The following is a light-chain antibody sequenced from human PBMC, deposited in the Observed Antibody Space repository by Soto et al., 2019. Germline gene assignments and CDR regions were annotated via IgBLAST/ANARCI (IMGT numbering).Light chain of an antibody. J-gene: IGKJ2*01. Sequence: DIQMTQSPSTLSASVGDRVTITCRASQSISSWLAWYQQKPGKAPKLLIYQASSLESGVPSRFSGSGSGTEFTLNISSLQPDDFATYYGQQYNGYSGYTFGQGTKLEIQ. V-gene: IGKV1-5*03. CDR3: QQYNGYSGYT. CDR1: QSISSW. CDR2: QAS.